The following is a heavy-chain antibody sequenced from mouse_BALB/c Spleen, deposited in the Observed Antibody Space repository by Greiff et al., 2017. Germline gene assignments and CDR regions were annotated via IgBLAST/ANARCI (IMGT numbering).Heavy chain of an antibody. Sequence: EVHLVESGGGLVKPGGSLKLSCAASGFAFSSYDMSWVRQTPEKRLEWVAYISSGGGSTYYPDTVKGRFTISRDNAKNTLYLQMSSLKAEDTAMYYCARQNYGDPYAMDYWGQGTSVTVSS. CDR1: GFAFSSYD. J-gene: IGHJ4*01. CDR2: ISSGGGST. V-gene: IGHV5-12-1*01. CDR3: ARQNYGDPYAMDY. D-gene: IGHD2-13*01.